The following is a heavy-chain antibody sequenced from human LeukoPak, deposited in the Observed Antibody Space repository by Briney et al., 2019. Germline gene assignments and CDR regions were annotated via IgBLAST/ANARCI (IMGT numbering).Heavy chain of an antibody. J-gene: IGHJ6*03. CDR2: IIPIFGTA. D-gene: IGHD5-12*01. CDR1: GGTFSSYA. Sequence: SVKVSCKASGGTFSSYAISWVRQAPGQGLEWMGGIIPIFGTANYAQKFQGRVTITADESTSTAYMELSSLRSEDTAVYYCATSRYSGYAGGSYYYYMDVWGKGTTVTVSS. CDR3: ATSRYSGYAGGSYYYYMDV. V-gene: IGHV1-69*13.